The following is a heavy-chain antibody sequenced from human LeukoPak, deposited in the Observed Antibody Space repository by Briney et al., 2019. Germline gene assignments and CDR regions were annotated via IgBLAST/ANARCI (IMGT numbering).Heavy chain of an antibody. CDR3: AIGGSGSHGSFDY. Sequence: GGSLRLSCAASGFTLSSYAMSSVRQTPGKGLEWVSAISGSGGSTYYADSVKGRFTISRDNSKNTLYLQMNSLRAEDTAVYYCAIGGSGSHGSFDYWGQGTLVTVSS. V-gene: IGHV3-23*01. CDR1: GFTLSSYA. J-gene: IGHJ4*02. CDR2: ISGSGGST. D-gene: IGHD3-10*01.